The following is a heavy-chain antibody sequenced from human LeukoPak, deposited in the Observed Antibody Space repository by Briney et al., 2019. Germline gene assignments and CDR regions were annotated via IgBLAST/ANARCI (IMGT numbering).Heavy chain of an antibody. V-gene: IGHV1-69*04. CDR3: ARVGCSSTSCKKPFDY. CDR2: IIPILGIA. CDR1: GGTFSSYA. Sequence: GASVKVSCKASGGTFSSYAISWVRQAPGQGLEWMGRIIPILGIANYAQKFRGRVTITADKSTSTAYMELSSLRSEDTAVYYCARVGCSSTSCKKPFDYWGQGTLVTVSS. J-gene: IGHJ4*02. D-gene: IGHD2-2*01.